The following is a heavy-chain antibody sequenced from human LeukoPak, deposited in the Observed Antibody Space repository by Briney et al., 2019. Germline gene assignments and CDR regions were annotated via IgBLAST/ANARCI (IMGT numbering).Heavy chain of an antibody. CDR1: GFTFSSYA. Sequence: GGSLRLSCAASGFTFSSYATSWVRQAPGKGLEWVSAISGSGGRTHYADSVKGRFTISRDGSKNTLYLQMNSLRAEDTAVYFCARDGGEGDNSAFDIWGQGTVVTVSS. D-gene: IGHD3-16*01. CDR2: ISGSGGRT. J-gene: IGHJ3*02. CDR3: ARDGGEGDNSAFDI. V-gene: IGHV3-23*01.